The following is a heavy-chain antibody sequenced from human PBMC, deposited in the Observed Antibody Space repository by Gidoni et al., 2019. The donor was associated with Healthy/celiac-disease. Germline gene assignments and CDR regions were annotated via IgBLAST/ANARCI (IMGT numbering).Heavy chain of an antibody. V-gene: IGHV4-61*01. CDR2: IYYSGST. CDR3: ARVPDYVWGSYRSLWFDP. Sequence: QVQLQESGPGLVKPSETLSLTCTVSGGSVSSGSYYWSWIRQPPGKGLEWIGYIYYSGSTNYNPSLKSRVTISVDTSKNQFSLKLSSVTAADTAVYYCARVPDYVWGSYRSLWFDPWGQGTLVTVSS. CDR1: GGSVSSGSYY. D-gene: IGHD3-16*02. J-gene: IGHJ5*02.